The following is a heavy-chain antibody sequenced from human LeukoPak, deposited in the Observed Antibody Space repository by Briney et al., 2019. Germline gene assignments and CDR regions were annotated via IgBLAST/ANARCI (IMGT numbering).Heavy chain of an antibody. D-gene: IGHD3-22*01. CDR3: ARYARYSSESSGLD. CDR2: IIPILGIA. J-gene: IGHJ4*02. Sequence: SVTVSCKASGGTFSSNTISWVRQAPRQGLDWMGRIIPILGIANYAQKFQGRVTITAATSTSTAYMELSSLRSEDTAVYYCARYARYSSESSGLDWGQGTLVTVSS. CDR1: GGTFSSNT. V-gene: IGHV1-69*02.